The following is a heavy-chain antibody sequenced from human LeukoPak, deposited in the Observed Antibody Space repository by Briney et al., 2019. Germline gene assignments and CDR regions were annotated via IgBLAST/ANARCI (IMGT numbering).Heavy chain of an antibody. CDR1: GFTFDDYA. Sequence: GGSLRLSCAASGFTFDDYAMHWVRQAPGKGLQWVSGINWSSGTIGYADSVKGRFTVSRDNPKKSLYLQMNSLRTEDMALYYCAAAGDPGGAFDIWGQGTMVTVSS. D-gene: IGHD6-13*01. V-gene: IGHV3-9*03. CDR2: INWSSGTI. CDR3: AAAGDPGGAFDI. J-gene: IGHJ3*02.